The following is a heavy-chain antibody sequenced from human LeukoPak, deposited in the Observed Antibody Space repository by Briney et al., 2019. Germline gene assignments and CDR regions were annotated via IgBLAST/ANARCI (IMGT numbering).Heavy chain of an antibody. Sequence: SETLSLTCTVSGGSISSYYWSWIRQPPGKGLEWIGYIYYSGSTNYNPSLKSRVTISVDTSKNQFSLKLSSVTAEDTAVYYCARVALKDLYSSSYGAFDIWGQGTMVTVSS. CDR3: ARVALKDLYSSSYGAFDI. D-gene: IGHD6-6*01. CDR1: GGSISSYY. CDR2: IYYSGST. V-gene: IGHV4-59*01. J-gene: IGHJ3*02.